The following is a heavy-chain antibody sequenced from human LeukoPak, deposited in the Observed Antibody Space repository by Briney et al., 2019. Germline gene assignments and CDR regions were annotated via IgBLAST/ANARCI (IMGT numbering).Heavy chain of an antibody. CDR3: ASHYYGSRKGYFDY. Sequence: GGSLRLSCAASGFTFSSYWMSWVRQAPGKGLEWVANIKQDGSEKYYVDSVKGRFTLSRDNAKNSLSLQMNSLRAEDTAVYYCASHYYGSRKGYFDYWGQGTLVTVSS. CDR2: IKQDGSEK. V-gene: IGHV3-7*01. J-gene: IGHJ4*02. CDR1: GFTFSSYW. D-gene: IGHD3-10*01.